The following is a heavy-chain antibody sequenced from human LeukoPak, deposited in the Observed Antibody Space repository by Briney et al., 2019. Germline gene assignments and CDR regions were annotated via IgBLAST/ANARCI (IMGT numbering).Heavy chain of an antibody. Sequence: GGSLRLSCAASGFSFSSYRMNWVRQAPGKGLEWVPSVSNSGDYIHHADSVKGRFTISRDNSKNTLYLQMNSLRAEDTAVYYCAKVPPSSWYYFDYWGQGTLVTVSS. J-gene: IGHJ4*02. CDR3: AKVPPSSWYYFDY. D-gene: IGHD6-13*01. V-gene: IGHV3-21*01. CDR1: GFSFSSYR. CDR2: VSNSGDYI.